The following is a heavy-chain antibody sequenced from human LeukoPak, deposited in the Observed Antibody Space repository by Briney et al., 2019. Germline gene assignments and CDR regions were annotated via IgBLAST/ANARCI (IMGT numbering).Heavy chain of an antibody. J-gene: IGHJ3*02. Sequence: ASVKVSCKASGGTFSSYDISWVRQAPGQGLEWMGGITPMFGTANHAQKFQGRVTITAVESMSTVYMELSSLRFEDTAVYYCAKTNWEDHDAFDIWGQGTMVTVSS. D-gene: IGHD7-27*01. CDR3: AKTNWEDHDAFDI. CDR1: GGTFSSYD. V-gene: IGHV1-69*13. CDR2: ITPMFGTA.